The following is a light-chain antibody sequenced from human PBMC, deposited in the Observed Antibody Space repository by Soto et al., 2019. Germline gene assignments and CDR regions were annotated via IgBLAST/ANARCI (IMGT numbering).Light chain of an antibody. V-gene: IGLV1-51*01. CDR3: GAWDSSLSVVM. J-gene: IGLJ3*02. CDR1: VSNIEDNY. CDR2: DND. Sequence: QSVLTQPPSVSAAPGQTVTISCSGSVSNIEDNYVSWYQHLPGTAPKLLIYDNDRRPSGIPDRSSASKSDTSATLAITGLQTGDEADYYCGAWDSSLSVVMFGGGTKVTVL.